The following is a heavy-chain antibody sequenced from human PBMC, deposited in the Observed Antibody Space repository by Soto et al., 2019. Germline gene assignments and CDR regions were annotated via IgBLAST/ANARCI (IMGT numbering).Heavy chain of an antibody. CDR3: ARRYGGNLDY. J-gene: IGHJ4*02. CDR2: IYYSGST. CDR1: GGSISSYY. Sequence: QVQLQESGPGLVKPSETLSLTCTVSGGSISSYYWSWIRQPPGKGLEWIGDIYYSGSTNYNPSLTRGVPISVDTSKTRFSLKLSSATAADTDVYYCARRYGGNLDYWGQGTLVTVSS. D-gene: IGHD1-1*01. V-gene: IGHV4-59*08.